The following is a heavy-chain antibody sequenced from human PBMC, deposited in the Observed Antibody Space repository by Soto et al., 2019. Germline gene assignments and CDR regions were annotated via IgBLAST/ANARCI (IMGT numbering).Heavy chain of an antibody. CDR2: ISYDGSNK. V-gene: IGHV3-30-3*01. Sequence: GSLRLSCAASGFTFSSYAMHWVRQAPGKGLEWVAVISYDGSNKYYADSVKGRFTISRDNSKNTLYLQMNSLRAEDTAVYYCARAFRGYGSGSTPELPPGYYYYGMDVWGQGTTVTVSS. J-gene: IGHJ6*02. CDR1: GFTFSSYA. D-gene: IGHD3-10*01. CDR3: ARAFRGYGSGSTPELPPGYYYYGMDV.